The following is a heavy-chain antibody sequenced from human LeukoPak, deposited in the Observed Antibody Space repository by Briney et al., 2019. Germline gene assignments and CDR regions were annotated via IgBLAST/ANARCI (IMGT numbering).Heavy chain of an antibody. J-gene: IGHJ4*02. CDR2: IYPADSDT. CDR3: ARRRGDGYNSPFDY. Sequence: GESLKISCKGSGYSFPDYWIDWVRQMPGQGLEWMGIIYPADSDTKYSPSFQGQVTISADKSINTAYLQWSTLKASDTATYYCARRRGDGYNSPFDYWGQGTLVTVPS. CDR1: GYSFPDYW. V-gene: IGHV5-51*01. D-gene: IGHD5-24*01.